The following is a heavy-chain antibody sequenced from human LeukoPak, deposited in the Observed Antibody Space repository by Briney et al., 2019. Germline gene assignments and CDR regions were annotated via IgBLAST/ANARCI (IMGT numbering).Heavy chain of an antibody. CDR1: GFSVSTSGVG. D-gene: IGHD3-10*01. V-gene: IGHV2-5*01. CDR3: VSGGGRITLVRGVIGGMDV. J-gene: IGHJ6*02. CDR2: IYWNDDK. Sequence: CGPTRVNPTQTLTLTCTFSGFSVSTSGVGVGWIRQPPGKALEWLALIYWNDDKRYSPSLKSRLTITKDTSKNQVVLTMTNMDPVDTATYYCVSGGGRITLVRGVIGGMDVWGQGTTVTVSS.